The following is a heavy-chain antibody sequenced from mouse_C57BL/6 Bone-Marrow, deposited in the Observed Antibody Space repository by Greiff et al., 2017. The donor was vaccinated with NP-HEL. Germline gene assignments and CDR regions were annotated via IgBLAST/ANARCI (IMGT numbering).Heavy chain of an antibody. D-gene: IGHD2-1*01. V-gene: IGHV8-12*01. CDR3: ARCNCFYAMDY. Sequence: QVQLKESGPGILQSSQTLSLTCSFSGFSLSTSGMGVSWIRQPSGKGLEWLAHMYWDDDKRYNPSLKSRLTSSKDTSRNQVFLKITSVDTADTATYYCARCNCFYAMDYWGQGTSVTVSS. CDR1: GFSLSTSGMG. J-gene: IGHJ4*01. CDR2: MYWDDDK.